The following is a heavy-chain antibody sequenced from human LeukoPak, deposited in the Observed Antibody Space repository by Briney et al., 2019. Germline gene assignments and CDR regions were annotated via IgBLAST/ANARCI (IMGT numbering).Heavy chain of an antibody. CDR1: GFTVSSNY. J-gene: IGHJ4*02. CDR2: IYSGGST. V-gene: IGHV3-66*01. Sequence: PGGSLRLSCAASGFTVSSNYMSWVRQAPGKGLEWVSVIYSGGSTYYADSVKGRFTISRDNSKNTLYLQMNSLRAEDTAVYYCASGGGWYHEVPIDYWGQGTLVTVSS. CDR3: ASGGGWYHEVPIDY. D-gene: IGHD6-19*01.